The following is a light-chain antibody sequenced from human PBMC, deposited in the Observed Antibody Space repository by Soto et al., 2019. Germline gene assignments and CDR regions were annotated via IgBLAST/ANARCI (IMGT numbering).Light chain of an antibody. Sequence: DIQMTQSPSSLSASVGDRVTITCRASQSISSYLNWYQQKPGKAPKLLIYAASSLQSGVPSRFSGSGSWTDFTLTISSLQPEYFATYYCQQSYSTPPYTFGQGTKLEIK. CDR1: QSISSY. CDR3: QQSYSTPPYT. V-gene: IGKV1-39*01. J-gene: IGKJ2*01. CDR2: AAS.